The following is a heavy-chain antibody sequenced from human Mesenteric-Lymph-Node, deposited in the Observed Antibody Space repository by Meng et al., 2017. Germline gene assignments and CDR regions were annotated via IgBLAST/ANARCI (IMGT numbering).Heavy chain of an antibody. CDR1: GYSFTSYW. J-gene: IGHJ4*02. CDR2: IYPGDSDT. CDR3: ARPFYDSSGYYYFDY. V-gene: IGHV5-51*01. Sequence: GESLKISCKGSGYSFTSYWIGWVRQMPGKGLEWMGIIYPGDSDTRYSTSFHGQVTISADKSISTAYLQWSSLKASDTAMYYCARPFYDSSGYYYFDYWGQGTLVTVSS. D-gene: IGHD3-22*01.